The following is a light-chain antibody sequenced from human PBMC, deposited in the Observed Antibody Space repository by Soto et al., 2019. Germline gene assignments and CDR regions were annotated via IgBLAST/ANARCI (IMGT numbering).Light chain of an antibody. CDR3: QHYNSYSEA. CDR1: QSISSW. Sequence: DIQMTQSPSTLSAYVGDRVTITYRASQSISSWLAWYQQKPGKAPKLLIYDASSLESGVPSRFSGSGSGTEFTLTISSLQPDDFATYYCQHYNSYSEAFGQGTKVDNK. V-gene: IGKV1-5*01. CDR2: DAS. J-gene: IGKJ1*01.